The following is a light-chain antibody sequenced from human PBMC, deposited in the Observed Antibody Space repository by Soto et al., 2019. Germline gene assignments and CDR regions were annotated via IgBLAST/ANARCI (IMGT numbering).Light chain of an antibody. CDR1: QSVSSW. CDR3: QQYSSYPYT. V-gene: IGKV1-5*03. J-gene: IGKJ2*01. Sequence: DIQMTQSPSTLFASVGERVTIACRASQSVSSWLAWYQHKPGKAPNLLIFKASNLQDGVPSRFSGSGSGTDVTLPISSLQPDDSATYYCQQYSSYPYTFGQGTKLEI. CDR2: KAS.